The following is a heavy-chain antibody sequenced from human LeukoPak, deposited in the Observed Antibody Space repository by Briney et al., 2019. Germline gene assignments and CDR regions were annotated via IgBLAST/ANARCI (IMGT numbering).Heavy chain of an antibody. CDR2: INYSGST. Sequence: SQTLSLTCTVSGGSISSGDYYWSWIRQPPGKGLEWIGYINYSGSTYYNPSLKSRVTISVDTSKNQFSLKLSSVTAADTAVYYCARGYCTGGVCPIGDYWGQGTLVTVSS. D-gene: IGHD2-8*02. CDR1: GGSISSGDYY. J-gene: IGHJ4*02. CDR3: ARGYCTGGVCPIGDY. V-gene: IGHV4-30-4*08.